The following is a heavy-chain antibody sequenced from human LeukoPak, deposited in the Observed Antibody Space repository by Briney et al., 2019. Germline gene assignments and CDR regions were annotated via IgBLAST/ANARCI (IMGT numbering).Heavy chain of an antibody. CDR1: GFTFSSYA. CDR2: ISGSGGST. J-gene: IGHJ4*02. D-gene: IGHD5-12*01. V-gene: IGHV3-23*01. CDR3: ANVKWLRTIYFDY. Sequence: PGGSLGLSCAASGFTFSSYAMSWVRQAPGKGLEWVSAISGSGGSTYYADSVKGRFTISRDNSKNTLYLQMNSLRAEDTAVYYCANVKWLRTIYFDYWGQGTLVTVSS.